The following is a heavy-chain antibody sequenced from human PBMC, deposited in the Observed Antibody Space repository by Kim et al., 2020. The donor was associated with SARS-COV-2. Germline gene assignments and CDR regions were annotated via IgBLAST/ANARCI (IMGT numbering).Heavy chain of an antibody. CDR3: ARAPVEMATIYFDY. CDR2: IIPIFGTA. D-gene: IGHD5-12*01. J-gene: IGHJ4*02. CDR1: GGTFSSSA. Sequence: SVKVSCKASGGTFSSSAISWVRPAPGQGLEWMGGIIPIFGTAHYAQKFQGRVTITADESTSTAYMELSSLRSEYTAVYYCARAPVEMATIYFDYWGQGTLVTVSS. V-gene: IGHV1-69*13.